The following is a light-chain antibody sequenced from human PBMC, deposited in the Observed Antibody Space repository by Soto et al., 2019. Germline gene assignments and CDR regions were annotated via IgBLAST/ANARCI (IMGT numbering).Light chain of an antibody. CDR2: DAS. CDR1: QDISNY. V-gene: IGKV1-33*01. CDR3: QQYDNFPLA. J-gene: IGKJ3*01. Sequence: DIHMTQSPSSLSASVGDRVTITCQASQDISNYLNWYQQKPGNAPKLLIYDASNLQTGVPSRFSGSGSGTDFTFTISSLQPEDIGTYYCQQYDNFPLAFGPGTKVDIK.